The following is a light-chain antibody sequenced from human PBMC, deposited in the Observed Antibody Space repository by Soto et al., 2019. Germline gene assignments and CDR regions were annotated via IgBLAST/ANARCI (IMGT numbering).Light chain of an antibody. V-gene: IGLV2-14*01. CDR1: SSDVGGYNY. J-gene: IGLJ3*02. Sequence: QSALTQPASVSGSPGQSITISCTGTSSDVGGYNYVSWYQHHPGKAPKLMIYEVSNRPFGVSNRFSGSKSGNTAVLTISGLQAEDEADYYCGSYTGGSPWVFGGGTQLTVL. CDR2: EVS. CDR3: GSYTGGSPWV.